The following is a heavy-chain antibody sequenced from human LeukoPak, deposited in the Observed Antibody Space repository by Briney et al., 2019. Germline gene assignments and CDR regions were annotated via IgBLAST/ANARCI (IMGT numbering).Heavy chain of an antibody. V-gene: IGHV3-43*02. J-gene: IGHJ4*02. CDR3: AKDIRGDGYNPRFEY. CDR1: GSAFDDHA. CDR2: ISGDGGST. Sequence: PGGSLRLSCAASGSAFDDHAMHWVRQAPGTGLEWVSLISGDGGSTYYADSVKGRFTISRDNSKNSLYLQMNSLRTEDTALYYCAKDIRGDGYNPRFEYWGQGTLVTVS. D-gene: IGHD5-24*01.